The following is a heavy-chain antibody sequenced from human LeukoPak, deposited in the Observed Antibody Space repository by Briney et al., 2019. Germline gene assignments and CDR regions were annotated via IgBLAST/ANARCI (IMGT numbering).Heavy chain of an antibody. V-gene: IGHV3-7*01. CDR3: ARDERDALDI. CDR2: IKQEGSEK. CDR1: GYTPSSYW. J-gene: IGHJ3*02. Sequence: GGSLRLSCAASGYTPSSYWTSWVRQAPGKGLEWVAHIKQEGSEKYYVDSAKGRFTISRDNAKNSLYLQMNSLRAEGTAVYYCARDERDALDIWGQGTMVTVSS.